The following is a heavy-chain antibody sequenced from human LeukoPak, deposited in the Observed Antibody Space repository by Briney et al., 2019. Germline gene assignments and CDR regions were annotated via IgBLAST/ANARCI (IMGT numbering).Heavy chain of an antibody. CDR1: GGSISSYY. J-gene: IGHJ4*02. Sequence: SETLSLTCTVSGGSISSYYWNWIRQPPGKGLEWIGYIYYSGSTNYNPSLKSRVTISVDTSKNQFSLKLSSVTAADTAVYYCARGGRLWFGELLPIPDYWGQGTRVTVSS. CDR2: IYYSGST. V-gene: IGHV4-59*01. CDR3: ARGGRLWFGELLPIPDY. D-gene: IGHD3-10*01.